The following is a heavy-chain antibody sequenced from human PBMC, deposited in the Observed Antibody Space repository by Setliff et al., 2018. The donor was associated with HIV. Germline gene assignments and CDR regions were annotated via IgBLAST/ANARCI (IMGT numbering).Heavy chain of an antibody. V-gene: IGHV4-59*04. CDR3: ATDTAFLQEGTEF. CDR1: GVSINTYY. CDR2: IYNGGNT. J-gene: IGHJ4*02. D-gene: IGHD5-18*01. Sequence: KPSETLSLTCSVSGVSINTYYWSWIRQPPGKGLEWFGYIYNGGNTNYNPSLESRVSMSLDTSKNQFSLKLTSVTAADTAIYYCATDTAFLQEGTEFWGQGALVTVSS.